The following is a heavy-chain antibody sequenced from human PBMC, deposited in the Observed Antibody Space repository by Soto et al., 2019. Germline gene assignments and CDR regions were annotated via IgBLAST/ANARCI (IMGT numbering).Heavy chain of an antibody. V-gene: IGHV1-18*04. J-gene: IGHJ4*02. Sequence: QVQLVQSGAEVKKPGASVKVSCKASGYTFTSYGISWVRQAPGQGLEWMGWISAYNGNTNYAQKLQGRVTMTTDTSTSTAYMELRSLRSDDTAVYYCVRDVWGQLVSPPFDYWGQGTLVTVSS. D-gene: IGHD6-6*01. CDR1: GYTFTSYG. CDR2: ISAYNGNT. CDR3: VRDVWGQLVSPPFDY.